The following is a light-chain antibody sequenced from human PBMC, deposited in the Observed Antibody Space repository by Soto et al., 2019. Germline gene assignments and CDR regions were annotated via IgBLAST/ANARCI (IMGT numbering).Light chain of an antibody. CDR1: SGDVGSYNL. J-gene: IGLJ1*01. V-gene: IGLV2-23*02. CDR3: CSYAGSSTPLI. CDR2: EVS. Sequence: QSALTQPASVSGSPGQSITISCTGTSGDVGSYNLVSWYQQHPGKAPKLMIYEVSQRPSGVSNRFSGSKSGNPASLTISGLQAEDEADYYCCSYAGSSTPLISGTGTRSPT.